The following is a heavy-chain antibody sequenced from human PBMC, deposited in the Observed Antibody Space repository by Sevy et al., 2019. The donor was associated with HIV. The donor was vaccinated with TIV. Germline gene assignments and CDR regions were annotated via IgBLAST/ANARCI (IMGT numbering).Heavy chain of an antibody. J-gene: IGHJ4*02. Sequence: GGSLRLSCEASGFTLSSYTMNWVRQSPEKGLEWVATFDRTDITHYADSVKGRFIISRDTAKNSLFLHMNSLRDDDTAMYFCVREERAIASHFDYWGRGPLVTVSS. CDR2: FDRTDIT. D-gene: IGHD2-21*01. CDR1: GFTLSSYT. V-gene: IGHV3-48*02. CDR3: VREERAIASHFDY.